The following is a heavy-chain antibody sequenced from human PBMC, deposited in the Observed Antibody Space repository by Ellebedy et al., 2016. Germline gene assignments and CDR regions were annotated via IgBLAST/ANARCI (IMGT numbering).Heavy chain of an antibody. CDR1: GFTFSNYF. V-gene: IGHV3-23*01. Sequence: GGSLRLXXATSGFTFSNYFMTWIRRAPGKGLEWVATISGAGYTTFFADSVKGRFTISRDNSKNTLHLQMNNLRVDDTALYYCRQGHYFDQWGQGALVTVSS. CDR2: ISGAGYTT. J-gene: IGHJ4*02. CDR3: RQGHYFDQ.